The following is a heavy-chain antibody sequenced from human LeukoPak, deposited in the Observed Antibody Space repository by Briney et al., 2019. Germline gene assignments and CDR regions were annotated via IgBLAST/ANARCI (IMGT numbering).Heavy chain of an antibody. CDR2: IYYSGST. Sequence: SETLSLTCTVSGGSISSSSYYWGWIRQPPGKGLEWIGSIYYSGSTYHNPSLKSRVTISVDTSKNQFSLKLSSVTAADTAVYYCARHVSSIAARGSWFDPWGQGTLVTVSS. D-gene: IGHD6-6*01. CDR1: GGSISSSSYY. V-gene: IGHV4-39*01. CDR3: ARHVSSIAARGSWFDP. J-gene: IGHJ5*02.